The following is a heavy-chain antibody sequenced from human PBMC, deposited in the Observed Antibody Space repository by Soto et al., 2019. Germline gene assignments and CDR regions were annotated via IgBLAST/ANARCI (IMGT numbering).Heavy chain of an antibody. V-gene: IGHV1-2*02. J-gene: IGHJ4*02. CDR1: GYAITAYY. CDR2: IDPRSGGA. CDR3: ARDDYGIYPY. Sequence: GASVKVSCKASGYAITAYYIHWVRQAPGQGLEWMGWIDPRSGGAIYAQKFQDRVTMTRDTSISTVYMDLSGLRSDDTALYYCARDDYGIYPYWGQGTVVTVSS. D-gene: IGHD1-26*01.